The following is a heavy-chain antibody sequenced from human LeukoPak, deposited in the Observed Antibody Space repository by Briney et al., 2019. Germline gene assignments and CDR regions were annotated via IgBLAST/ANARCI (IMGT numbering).Heavy chain of an antibody. J-gene: IGHJ4*01. Sequence: GGSLRLSCAASGFTFSSYSMNWVRQAPGKGLEWVSSISSSSSYIYYADSVKGRFTISRDNAKNSLYLQMNSLRAEDTAVYYCAXXWXGYXXGGSCYXGXYWGXXXXVTX. CDR1: GFTFSSYS. D-gene: IGHD2-15*01. CDR3: AXXWXGYXXGGSCYXGXY. V-gene: IGHV3-21*01. CDR2: ISSSSSYI.